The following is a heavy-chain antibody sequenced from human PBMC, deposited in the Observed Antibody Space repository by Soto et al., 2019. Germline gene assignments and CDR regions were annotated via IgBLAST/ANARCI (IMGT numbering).Heavy chain of an antibody. Sequence: QVQLVESGGGVVQPGRSLRLSCAASGFTFSSYAMHWVRQAPGKGLEWVAVISYDGSNKYYADSVKGRFTISRDNSKNTLYLQMNSLRAEDTAVYYCASIGDVQWLVGSGAFDIWGQGTMVTVSS. CDR3: ASIGDVQWLVGSGAFDI. CDR1: GFTFSSYA. J-gene: IGHJ3*02. V-gene: IGHV3-30-3*01. CDR2: ISYDGSNK. D-gene: IGHD6-19*01.